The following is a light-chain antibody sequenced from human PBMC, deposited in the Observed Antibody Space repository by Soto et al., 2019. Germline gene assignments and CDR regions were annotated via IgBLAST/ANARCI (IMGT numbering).Light chain of an antibody. CDR1: SSNIGSNT. J-gene: IGLJ3*02. CDR2: SDN. CDR3: AAWDDSLNGWV. V-gene: IGLV1-44*01. Sequence: QSVLTQPPSASGTPGQRVTISCSGSSSNIGSNTVNWYQQLPGTAPKVLIYSDNQRPSGVADRFSGSNSGTSASPAISGLQSEDEADYYCAAWDDSLNGWVFGGGTQLTVL.